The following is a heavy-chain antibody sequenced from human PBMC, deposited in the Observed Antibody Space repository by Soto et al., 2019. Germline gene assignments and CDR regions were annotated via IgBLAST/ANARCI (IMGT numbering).Heavy chain of an antibody. D-gene: IGHD4-17*01. J-gene: IGHJ3*02. Sequence: EESLNSACKGSGYTFTTFWIVWVRQLPGKGLEWMGIIYPGDSDTRYSPSFRGQVTMSADKSSTTVYLQWSSLKASDTAMDYCARLSHVYGDYVGAFDIWGHGTLVTVSS. CDR3: ARLSHVYGDYVGAFDI. CDR2: IYPGDSDT. CDR1: GYTFTTFW. V-gene: IGHV5-51*01.